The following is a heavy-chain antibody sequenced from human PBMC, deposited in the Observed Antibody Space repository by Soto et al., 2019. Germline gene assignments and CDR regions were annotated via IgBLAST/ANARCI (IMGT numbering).Heavy chain of an antibody. CDR1: GASVSSGGYY. CDR3: ARDKAAAFGWFDP. Sequence: SETLSLTCTVSGASVSSGGYYWNWIRQPPGKGLEWIGYVYYSGSTNYNPSLKGRVTISVATSKNQFSLKLTSMTAADTAVYYCARDKAAAFGWFDPWGQGTLVT. CDR2: VYYSGST. V-gene: IGHV4-61*08. J-gene: IGHJ5*02. D-gene: IGHD6-13*01.